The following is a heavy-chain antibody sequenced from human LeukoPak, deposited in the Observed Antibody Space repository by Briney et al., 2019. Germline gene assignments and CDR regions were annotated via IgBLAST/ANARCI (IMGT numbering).Heavy chain of an antibody. CDR2: ISSSSSYI. J-gene: IGHJ4*02. V-gene: IGHV3-21*01. D-gene: IGHD6-19*01. Sequence: GSLRLSCAASGFTFSSYSMNWVRQAPGKGLEWVSSISSSSSYIYYADSVKGRFTISRDNAKNSLYLQMNSLRAEDTAVYYCARSHRIAVAAPIFDYWGQGTLSPSPQ. CDR3: ARSHRIAVAAPIFDY. CDR1: GFTFSSYS.